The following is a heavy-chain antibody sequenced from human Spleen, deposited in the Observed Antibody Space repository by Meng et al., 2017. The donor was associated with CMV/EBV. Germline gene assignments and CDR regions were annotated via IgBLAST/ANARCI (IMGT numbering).Heavy chain of an antibody. D-gene: IGHD2-15*01. V-gene: IGHV3-33*06. CDR3: AKAPTPHCSGGSCHLEY. CDR1: GFTFSDYG. CDR2: IWFDGSNK. Sequence: GFTFSDYGLRWVLQAPGEGLDWVVVIWFDGSNKYSADSVKVRFTISKDNSKNTLYLQVNSLRAEDTAVYYCAKAPTPHCSGGSCHLEYWGQGTLVTV. J-gene: IGHJ4*02.